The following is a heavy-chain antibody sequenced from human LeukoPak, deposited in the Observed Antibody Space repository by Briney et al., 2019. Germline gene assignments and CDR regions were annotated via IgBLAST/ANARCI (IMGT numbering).Heavy chain of an antibody. CDR2: IYSSGST. D-gene: IGHD4/OR15-4a*01. CDR3: ARDRDYGGIDY. J-gene: IGHJ4*02. Sequence: SETLSLTCAVYGGSFSGYYWSWIRQPAGKGLEWIGRIYSSGSTNYNPSLKSRVTMSVNTSKNQFSLKLSSVTAADTAFYYCARDRDYGGIDYWGQGTLVTVSS. CDR1: GGSFSGYY. V-gene: IGHV4-4*07.